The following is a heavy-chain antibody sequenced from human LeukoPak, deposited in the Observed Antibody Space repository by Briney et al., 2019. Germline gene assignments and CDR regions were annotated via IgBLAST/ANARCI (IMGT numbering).Heavy chain of an antibody. CDR2: IYHSGTT. J-gene: IGHJ2*01. CDR3: ARTYQYGSASYGGWYFDL. D-gene: IGHD3-10*01. V-gene: IGHV4-38-2*01. Sequence: SETLSLTCAVSGYSISSGYYWGWIRQPPGKGLEWIGSIYHSGTTYHNPSLKSRVTISVDTSKNQFSLNLSSVAAADTAVYYWARTYQYGSASYGGWYFDLWGRGTLVIVSS. CDR1: GYSISSGYY.